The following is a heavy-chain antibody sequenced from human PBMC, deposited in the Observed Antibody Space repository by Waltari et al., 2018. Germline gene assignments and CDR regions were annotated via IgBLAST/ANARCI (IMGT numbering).Heavy chain of an antibody. V-gene: IGHV4-4*02. CDR1: SVINLYC. D-gene: IGHD2-15*01. CDR3: ASDRGRGLYLDS. Sequence: SVINLYCWSWVRQPPGKGLEWIGQVHHSGKPNYNPSFESRVTRSRDTANNEISLKMTSATAADTAVYYCASDRGRGLYLDSWGPGTLVTVSP. CDR2: VHHSGKP. J-gene: IGHJ4*02.